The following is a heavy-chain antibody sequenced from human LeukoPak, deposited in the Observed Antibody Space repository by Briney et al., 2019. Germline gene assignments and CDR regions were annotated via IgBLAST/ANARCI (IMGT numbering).Heavy chain of an antibody. J-gene: IGHJ4*02. V-gene: IGHV4-59*12. D-gene: IGHD4-23*01. CDR1: GGSISSYY. CDR2: IYHSGST. Sequence: SETLSLTCTVSGGSISSYYWSWIRQPPGKGLEWIGYIYHSGSTYYNPSLKSRVTISVDRSKNQFSLKLSSVTAADTAVYYCARERRYGGLGDMGIDYWGQGALVTVSS. CDR3: ARERRYGGLGDMGIDY.